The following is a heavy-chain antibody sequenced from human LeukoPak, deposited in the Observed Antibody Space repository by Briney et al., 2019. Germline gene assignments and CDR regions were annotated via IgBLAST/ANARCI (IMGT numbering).Heavy chain of an antibody. D-gene: IGHD3-3*01. Sequence: PSETLSLTCAVYGGSFSGYYWSWIRQPPGKGLEWIGEINHSGSTNYNPSLKSRVTISVDTSKNQFSLKLSSVTAADTAVYYCARGNKGWYDFWRVAVYFDYWGQGTLVTVSS. CDR2: INHSGST. V-gene: IGHV4-34*01. CDR1: GGSFSGYY. J-gene: IGHJ4*02. CDR3: ARGNKGWYDFWRVAVYFDY.